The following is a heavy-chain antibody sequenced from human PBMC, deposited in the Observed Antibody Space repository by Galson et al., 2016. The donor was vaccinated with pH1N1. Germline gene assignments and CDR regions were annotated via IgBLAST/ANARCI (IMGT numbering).Heavy chain of an antibody. CDR2: IHLGGSHI. V-gene: IGHV5-51*01. Sequence: QSGAEVKKPGESLKISCKGSGYRFSSSWIGWVRQMPGKGLEWMGIIHLGGSHIRYSPSFQGQVTISADKSINIVSLQWSSLKAPDTAMYYCARQNDYSDYRGDAFDIWSQGTMVTVSS. CDR1: GYRFSSSW. CDR3: ARQNDYSDYRGDAFDI. J-gene: IGHJ3*02. D-gene: IGHD4-11*01.